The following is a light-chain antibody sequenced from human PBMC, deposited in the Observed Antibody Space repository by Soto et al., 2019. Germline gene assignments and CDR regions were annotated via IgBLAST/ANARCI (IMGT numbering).Light chain of an antibody. Sequence: EIVLTQSPATLSLSPWERATLSCRASQTVSSSLAWYQQKPGQAPRLLIVGSFARATGIPARFSGSGSGSEFTLTISGLQSEDFAVYYCQQYNDRPPITFGQGTRLEIK. CDR1: QTVSSS. J-gene: IGKJ5*01. V-gene: IGKV3-15*01. CDR2: GSF. CDR3: QQYNDRPPIT.